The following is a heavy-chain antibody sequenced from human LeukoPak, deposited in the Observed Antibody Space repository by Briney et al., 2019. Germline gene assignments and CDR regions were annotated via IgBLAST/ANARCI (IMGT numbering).Heavy chain of an antibody. CDR3: AAAGNSDY. J-gene: IGHJ4*02. CDR2: IKEDGSEK. V-gene: IGHV3-7*01. CDR1: GFTFSSYS. D-gene: IGHD4-23*01. Sequence: GGSLRLSCAASGFTFSSYSMNWVRQAPGRGLEWVANIKEDGSEKYYVDSVKGRFTISRDNAKNSLYLQMNSLRAEDTAVYYCAAAGNSDYWGQGTLVTVSS.